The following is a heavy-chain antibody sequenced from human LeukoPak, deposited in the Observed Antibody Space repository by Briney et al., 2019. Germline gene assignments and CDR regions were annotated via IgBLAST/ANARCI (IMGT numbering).Heavy chain of an antibody. CDR2: INHSGST. CDR1: GGSFSGYY. D-gene: IGHD3-3*01. CDR3: ARGFPPLRFLEWLSGTTNWFDP. J-gene: IGHJ5*02. V-gene: IGHV4-34*01. Sequence: SETLSLTCAVYGGSFSGYYWSWIRQPPGKGLEWIGEINHSGSTNYNPSLKSRVTISVDTSKNQFSLKLSSVTAADTAVYYCARGFPPLRFLEWLSGTTNWFDPWGQGTLVTVSS.